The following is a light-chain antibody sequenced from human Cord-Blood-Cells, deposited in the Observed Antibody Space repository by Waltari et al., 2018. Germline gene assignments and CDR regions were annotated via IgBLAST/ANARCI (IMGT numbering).Light chain of an antibody. CDR2: DVS. V-gene: IGLV2-14*01. J-gene: IGLJ1*01. Sequence: QSALTQPASVSGSPGQSIPISRTGTSSDVGGYNYVSWYQQHPGKAPNLMIYDVSNRPSGVSNRFSGSKSGNTASLTISGLQAEDEADYYCSSYTSSSTLYVFGTGTKVTVL. CDR3: SSYTSSSTLYV. CDR1: SSDVGGYNY.